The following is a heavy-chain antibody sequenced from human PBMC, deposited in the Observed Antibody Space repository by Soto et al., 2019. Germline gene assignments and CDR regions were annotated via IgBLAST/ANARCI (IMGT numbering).Heavy chain of an antibody. J-gene: IGHJ6*02. Sequence: QLSESGGGLLQPGGSLTLSCAASGFTLSTYALTWVRQPPGKGLEWVSSMNGAATSTSYADSVKGRFTTSRDKSKNTLYLEMRTLRPEDTAVYYCARGGADQYNSGMDVWGQGTTVIVSS. D-gene: IGHD3-10*01. CDR3: ARGGADQYNSGMDV. V-gene: IGHV3-23*05. CDR2: MNGAATST. CDR1: GFTLSTYA.